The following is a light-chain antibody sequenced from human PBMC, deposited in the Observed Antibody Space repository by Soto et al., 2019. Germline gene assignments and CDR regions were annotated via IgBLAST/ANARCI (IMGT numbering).Light chain of an antibody. CDR3: SSFGGGNKVL. Sequence: QSALTQPPSASGSPGQSVTISCTGTSSDVGGYNFVSWYQQHPGKVPKTAIYEVIKRPSGVPDRFSGSKSGNTASLTVSGLQAEDEADYYCSSFGGGNKVLFGGGTKLTVL. CDR2: EVI. V-gene: IGLV2-8*01. CDR1: SSDVGGYNF. J-gene: IGLJ3*02.